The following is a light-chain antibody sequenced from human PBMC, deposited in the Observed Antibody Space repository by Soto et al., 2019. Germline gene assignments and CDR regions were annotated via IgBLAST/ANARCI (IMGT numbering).Light chain of an antibody. CDR2: DVS. Sequence: QSVLTQPASVSGSPGQSITISCTGISSDVGAYHYVSWYQRHPGKAPKLMIYDVSNRPSGVSNRFSGSKSGNTASLTISGLQAEDEADYYCSSYSNSRTLVFGGGTKLTVL. J-gene: IGLJ2*01. CDR1: SSDVGAYHY. V-gene: IGLV2-14*03. CDR3: SSYSNSRTLV.